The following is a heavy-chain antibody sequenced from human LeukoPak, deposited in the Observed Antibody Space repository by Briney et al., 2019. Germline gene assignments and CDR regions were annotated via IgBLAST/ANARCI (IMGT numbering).Heavy chain of an antibody. CDR2: ISGSGGTT. CDR3: ARDHGQDAAMDV. J-gene: IGHJ6*02. Sequence: GGSLRLSCAASGFTFSSYAMSWVRQAPGKGLEWVSAISGSGGTTYYADSVKGRFTISRDDSESSMYLEMTSLRVEGTAVYYCARDHGQDAAMDVWGQGTTVIVSS. CDR1: GFTFSSYA. V-gene: IGHV3-23*01.